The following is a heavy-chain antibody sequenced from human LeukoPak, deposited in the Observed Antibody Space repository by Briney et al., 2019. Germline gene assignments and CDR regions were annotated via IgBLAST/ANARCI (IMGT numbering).Heavy chain of an antibody. Sequence: GGSLRLSCAASGFTFSTYGVHWVRQAPGKGLEWVAVISYDGSNEYYADSVKGRFTISRDNSKNTLYLQMSSLRAEDTAVYYCAKEFNRGLPDYWGQGTLVTVPS. CDR2: ISYDGSNE. D-gene: IGHD2-21*01. CDR3: AKEFNRGLPDY. CDR1: GFTFSTYG. V-gene: IGHV3-30*18. J-gene: IGHJ4*02.